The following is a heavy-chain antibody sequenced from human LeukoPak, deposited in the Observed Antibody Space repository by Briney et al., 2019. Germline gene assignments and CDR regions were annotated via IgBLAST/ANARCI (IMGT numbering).Heavy chain of an antibody. CDR3: AREVSGYSYGYSSRTNWFDP. CDR1: GYTFTSYA. V-gene: IGHV7-4-1*02. Sequence: ASVKVSCKASGYTFTSYAMNWVRQAPGQGLEWMGWINTNTGNPTYAQGFTGRFVFSLDTSVSTAYLQISSLKAEDTAVYYCAREVSGYSYGYSSRTNWFDPWGQGTLVTVSS. CDR2: INTNTGNP. D-gene: IGHD5-18*01. J-gene: IGHJ5*02.